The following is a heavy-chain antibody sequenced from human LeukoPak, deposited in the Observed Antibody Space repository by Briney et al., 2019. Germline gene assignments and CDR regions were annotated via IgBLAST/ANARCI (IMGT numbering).Heavy chain of an antibody. CDR1: GFTVSSNY. V-gene: IGHV3-53*01. Sequence: GGSLRLSCAASGFTVSSNYMSWVRQAPGKGLEWVSVIYSVGSTYYADSVKGRFTISRDNSKNTPSLQMNSLRVEDTAVYYCAADPLCGGDCYFDAFDIWGQGTMVTVSS. D-gene: IGHD2-21*02. CDR3: AADPLCGGDCYFDAFDI. CDR2: IYSVGST. J-gene: IGHJ3*02.